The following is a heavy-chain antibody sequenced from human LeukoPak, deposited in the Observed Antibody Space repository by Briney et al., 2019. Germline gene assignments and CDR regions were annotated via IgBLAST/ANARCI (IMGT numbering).Heavy chain of an antibody. J-gene: IGHJ4*02. D-gene: IGHD5-12*01. CDR3: ARADIVATPDNGLIEY. V-gene: IGHV1-69*04. CDR2: IIPILGIA. CDR1: GGTFSSYA. Sequence: GASVKVSCKASGGTFSSYAISWVRQAPGQGLEWMGRIIPILGIANYAQKFQGRVTITADKSTSTAYMELSSLRSEDTAVYYCARADIVATPDNGLIEYWGQGTLVTVSS.